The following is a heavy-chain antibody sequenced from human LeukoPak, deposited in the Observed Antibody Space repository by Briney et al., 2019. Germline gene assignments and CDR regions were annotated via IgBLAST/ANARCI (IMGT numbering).Heavy chain of an antibody. CDR3: AKDPYSGPAGY. J-gene: IGHJ4*02. CDR2: ISGSGGST. Sequence: PGGSLRLSCAASGFTFSTYAMNWVRQAPGKGLEWVSAISGSGGSTYYADSVKGRFTISRDNSKNTLYLQMNSLRAEDTAVYYCAKDPYSGPAGYWGQGTLVTVSS. V-gene: IGHV3-23*01. D-gene: IGHD3-10*01. CDR1: GFTFSTYA.